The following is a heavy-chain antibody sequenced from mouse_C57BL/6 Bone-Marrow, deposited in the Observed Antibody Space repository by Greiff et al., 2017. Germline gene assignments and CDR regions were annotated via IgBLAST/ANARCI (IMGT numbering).Heavy chain of an antibody. CDR3: ARHEDGTAQVLFAY. CDR2: IYPRSGNT. J-gene: IGHJ3*01. V-gene: IGHV1-81*01. CDR1: GYTFTSYG. D-gene: IGHD3-2*02. Sequence: QVQLQQSGAELARPGASVKLSCKASGYTFTSYGISWVKQRTGQGLEWIGEIYPRSGNTYYNEKFKDKATLTAAKSSSTVYMELSRLTSEDSAVYFCARHEDGTAQVLFAYWGQGTLVTVSA.